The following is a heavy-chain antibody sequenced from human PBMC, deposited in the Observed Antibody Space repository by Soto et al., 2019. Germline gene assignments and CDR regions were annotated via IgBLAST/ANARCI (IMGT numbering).Heavy chain of an antibody. CDR1: GFTFSSYG. Sequence: RGSLRLSCAASGFTFSSYGMHWVRQAPGKGLEWVAVIWYDGSNKYYADSVKGRFTISRDNSKNTLYLQMNSLRAEDTAVYYCARPSRRISQGVFLYYMDVWGKGTTVTVSS. V-gene: IGHV3-33*01. J-gene: IGHJ6*03. CDR2: IWYDGSNK. CDR3: ARPSRRISQGVFLYYMDV. D-gene: IGHD3-10*01.